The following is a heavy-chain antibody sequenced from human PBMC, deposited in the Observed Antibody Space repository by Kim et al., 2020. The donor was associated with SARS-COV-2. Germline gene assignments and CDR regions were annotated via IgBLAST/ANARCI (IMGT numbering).Heavy chain of an antibody. CDR1: GFTFSSYS. J-gene: IGHJ3*02. D-gene: IGHD1-26*01. V-gene: IGHV3-21*01. Sequence: GGSLRLSCAASGFTFSSYSMNWVRQAPGKGLEWVSSISSSSSYIYYADSVKGRFTISRDNAKNSLYLQMNSLRAEDTAVYYCARVVDQDKGGAFDIWGQGTMVTVSS. CDR2: ISSSSSYI. CDR3: ARVVDQDKGGAFDI.